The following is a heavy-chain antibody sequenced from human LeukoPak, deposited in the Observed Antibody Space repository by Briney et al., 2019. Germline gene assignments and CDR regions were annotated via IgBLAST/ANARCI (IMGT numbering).Heavy chain of an antibody. D-gene: IGHD3-22*01. Sequence: WASVKVSCKASGYTFTSYAMHWVRQAPGQRLEWMGWINAGNGNTKYSQKFQGRVTITRDTSASTAYMELRSLRSDDTAVYYCARSGAYYDSSGYSLIDYWGQGTLVTVSS. CDR1: GYTFTSYA. CDR3: ARSGAYYDSSGYSLIDY. CDR2: INAGNGNT. J-gene: IGHJ4*02. V-gene: IGHV1-3*01.